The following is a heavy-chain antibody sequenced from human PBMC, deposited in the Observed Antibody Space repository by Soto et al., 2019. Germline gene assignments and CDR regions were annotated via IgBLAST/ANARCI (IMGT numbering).Heavy chain of an antibody. Sequence: PSETLSLTCSVSGGSISSGDYYWSWIRQPAGKGLEWIGYIYYSGSTYYNPSLKSRVTISVDTSKNQFSLKLSSVTAADTAVYYCARIVANWFDPWGQGTLVTVSS. CDR2: IYYSGST. D-gene: IGHD5-12*01. CDR3: ARIVANWFDP. J-gene: IGHJ5*02. V-gene: IGHV4-30-4*01. CDR1: GGSISSGDYY.